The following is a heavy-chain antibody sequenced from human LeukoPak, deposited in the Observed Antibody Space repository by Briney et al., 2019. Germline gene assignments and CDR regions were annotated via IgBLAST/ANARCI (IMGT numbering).Heavy chain of an antibody. D-gene: IGHD1-26*01. CDR1: GFTFNNYA. CDR3: AKAGWYSAKTYATYDDAYDI. Sequence: GGSLRLSCAASGFTFNNYAMSWVRQAPGKGLEWVSATSAGGGGTYYADSVKGRFTISRDNSQKKVFLQMNSLRADDTAVYYCAKAGWYSAKTYATYDDAYDIWGRGTMVTVSS. V-gene: IGHV3-23*01. J-gene: IGHJ3*02. CDR2: TSAGGGGT.